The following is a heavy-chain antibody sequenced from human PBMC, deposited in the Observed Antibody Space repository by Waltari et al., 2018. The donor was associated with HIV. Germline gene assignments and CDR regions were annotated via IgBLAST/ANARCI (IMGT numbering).Heavy chain of an antibody. CDR1: GDSVSRNGGA. J-gene: IGHJ4*02. CDR2: TYYTSKWFY. CDR3: ARGWLRDYFDY. V-gene: IGHV6-1*01. Sequence: VQLQQSGPGLVKASQTLSLTCAISGDSVSRNGGAWNWIRQSPSRGLEWLGRTYYTSKWFYYYAVSVKSRITINPYTSKNHFSLQLNSVTLEDTAVYFCARGWLRDYFDYWGQGTLVTVSS. D-gene: IGHD5-12*01.